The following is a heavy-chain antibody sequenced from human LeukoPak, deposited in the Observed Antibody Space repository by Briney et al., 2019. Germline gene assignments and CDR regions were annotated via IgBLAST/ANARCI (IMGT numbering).Heavy chain of an antibody. D-gene: IGHD1-26*01. V-gene: IGHV1-69*04. CDR2: IIPILGIA. Sequence: SVKVSCKASGGTFSSYAISWVRQAPGQGLEWMGRIIPILGIANYAQKFQGRVTITADKSTSTAYMELSSLRSEDTAVYYCARDSGSYSAAAFDIWGQGTMVTVSS. J-gene: IGHJ3*02. CDR3: ARDSGSYSAAAFDI. CDR1: GGTFSSYA.